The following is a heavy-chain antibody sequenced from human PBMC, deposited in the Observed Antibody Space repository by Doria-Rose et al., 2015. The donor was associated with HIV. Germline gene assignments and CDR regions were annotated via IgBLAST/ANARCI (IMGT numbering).Heavy chain of an antibody. CDR1: GVSLSSPGMG. CDR3: ARIKSSRWYHKYYFDF. D-gene: IGHD6-13*01. V-gene: IGHV2-26*01. J-gene: IGHJ4*02. CDR2: IFPDDER. Sequence: SGPVLVKPTEALTLTCTVSGVSLSSPGMGVSWIRQPPGKALEWPANIFPDDERSYKTSLKSRLTISRGTSKSQVVLTMTDVDPVDTATYYCARIKSSRWYHKYYFDFWGQGTLVIVSA.